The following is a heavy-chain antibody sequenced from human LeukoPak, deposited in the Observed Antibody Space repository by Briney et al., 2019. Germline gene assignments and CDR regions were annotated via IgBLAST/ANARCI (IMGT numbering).Heavy chain of an antibody. CDR2: IRNKANGYTT. CDR1: GFTFSDHY. D-gene: IGHD1-26*01. CDR3: VREWGTMGAMDAFDP. V-gene: IGHV3-72*01. J-gene: IGHJ3*01. Sequence: GGSLRLSCAASGFTFSDHYMDWVRQALGKGLEWVGRIRNKANGYTTQYAASVKGRFTVSRNDSKNSLYLQMNSLKIEDTAVYYCVREWGTMGAMDAFDPWGQGTMVTVSS.